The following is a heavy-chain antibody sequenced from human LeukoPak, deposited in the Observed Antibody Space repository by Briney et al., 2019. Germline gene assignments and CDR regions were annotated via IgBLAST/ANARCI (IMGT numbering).Heavy chain of an antibody. V-gene: IGHV3-48*04. CDR2: ISTSVSTM. CDR1: GFTFSSYS. CDR3: PRDRGYNWFDP. J-gene: IGHJ5*02. Sequence: GGSLRLSCATSGFTFSSYSMNWVRQAPGKGLEWVSYISTSVSTMYYADSVKGRFTISRDNAKNSLYLQMNSLRVEDTAVYYCPRDRGYNWFDPWGQGTLVTVSS.